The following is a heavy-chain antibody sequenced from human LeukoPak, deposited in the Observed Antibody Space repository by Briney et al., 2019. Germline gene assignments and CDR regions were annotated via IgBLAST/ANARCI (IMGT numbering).Heavy chain of an antibody. CDR2: INHSGST. V-gene: IGHV4-34*01. Sequence: SETLSLTCAVYGGSFSGYYWSWIRQPPGKGLEWIGEINHSGSTNYNPSLKSRVTISVDTSKNQFSLKLSSVTAADTAVYYCARVAYNWLDPWGQGTLVTVSS. CDR3: ARVAYNWLDP. CDR1: GGSFSGYY. J-gene: IGHJ5*02.